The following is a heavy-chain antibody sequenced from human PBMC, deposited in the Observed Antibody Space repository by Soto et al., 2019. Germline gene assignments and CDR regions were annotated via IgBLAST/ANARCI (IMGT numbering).Heavy chain of an antibody. Sequence: QVQLVQSGAEVKKPGSSVKVSCKASGGTFSSYAISWVRQAPGQGLEWMGGIIPIFGTANYAQKFQCRVTITADESTSTAYMELSSLRSEDTAVYYCARSTVVTTQIYYYYGMDVWGQGTTVTVSS. V-gene: IGHV1-69*01. J-gene: IGHJ6*02. CDR2: IIPIFGTA. D-gene: IGHD4-17*01. CDR3: ARSTVVTTQIYYYYGMDV. CDR1: GGTFSSYA.